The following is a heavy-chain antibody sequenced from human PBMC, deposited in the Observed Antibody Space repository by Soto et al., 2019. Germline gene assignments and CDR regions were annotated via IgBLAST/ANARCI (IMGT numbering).Heavy chain of an antibody. D-gene: IGHD2-8*01. CDR2: IIPMFGKA. CDR1: GGTFRSYA. Sequence: QVQLVQSGAEVREPGSSVKVSCEASGGTFRSYAINWVRQAPGQGLEWMGGIIPMFGKANYEEKFLGRVTITADEATRTAYMEVSSLKSEDTAVYYCARSMETNYFYCMDVWGLGTTVTVSS. V-gene: IGHV1-69*01. J-gene: IGHJ6*02. CDR3: ARSMETNYFYCMDV.